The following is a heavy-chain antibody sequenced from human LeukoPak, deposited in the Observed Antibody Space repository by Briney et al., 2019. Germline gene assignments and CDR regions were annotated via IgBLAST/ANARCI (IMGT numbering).Heavy chain of an antibody. CDR3: ALSGEVTTEH. CDR2: IIPIFGTA. CDR1: GYTFTGYY. Sequence: GASVKVSCKASGYTFTGYYMHWVRQAPGQGLEWMGGIIPIFGTANYAQKFQGRVTITADKSTSTAYMELSSLRSEDTAVYYCALSGEVTTEHWGQGTLVTVSS. J-gene: IGHJ1*01. V-gene: IGHV1-69*06. D-gene: IGHD4-17*01.